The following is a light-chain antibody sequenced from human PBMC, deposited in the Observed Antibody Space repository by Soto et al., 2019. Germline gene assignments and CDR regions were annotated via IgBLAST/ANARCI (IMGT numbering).Light chain of an antibody. V-gene: IGKV3-20*01. CDR3: QQYGSSGT. CDR2: GAS. J-gene: IGKJ1*01. CDR1: QSVSNNY. Sequence: EMVLTQTLPTLSVSPGERATLSCLASQSVSNNYLAWYQQNPGQAPRRLIYGASNRATGIPDRFSGSGSGTDFTLTISRLEPEDFAVYYCQQYGSSGTFGQGTKVDI.